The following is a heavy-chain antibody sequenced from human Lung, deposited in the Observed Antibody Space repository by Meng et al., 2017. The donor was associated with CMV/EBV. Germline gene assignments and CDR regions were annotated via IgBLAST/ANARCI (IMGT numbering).Heavy chain of an antibody. V-gene: IGHV3-66*02. CDR3: ARMPKWLGAHFDY. Sequence: ETLSLTCTISGGSVSSNYMSWVRQAPGKGLEWVSVIYSGGSTYYADSVKGRFTISRDNSKNTLYLQMNSLRAEDTAVYYCARMPKWLGAHFDYWGQGTLVTVSS. CDR2: IYSGGST. D-gene: IGHD6-19*01. CDR1: GGSVSSNY. J-gene: IGHJ4*02.